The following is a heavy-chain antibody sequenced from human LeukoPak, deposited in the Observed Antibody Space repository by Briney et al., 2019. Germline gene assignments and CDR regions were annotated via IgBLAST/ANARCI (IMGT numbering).Heavy chain of an antibody. CDR3: ARVGQLAFDY. D-gene: IGHD2-2*01. Sequence: SETLSLTCGVSGDYISSRNWWSWVRQPPGVGLEWIGEVFHSGSTNYHPSLKSRVTILVDTSKNQFSLKLSSVTAADPAVYYCARVGQLAFDYWGQGTLVTVSS. J-gene: IGHJ4*02. CDR1: GDYISSRNW. V-gene: IGHV4-4*02. CDR2: VFHSGST.